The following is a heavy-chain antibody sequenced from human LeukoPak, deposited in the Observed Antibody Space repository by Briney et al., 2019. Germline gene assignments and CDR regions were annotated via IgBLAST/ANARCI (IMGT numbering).Heavy chain of an antibody. V-gene: IGHV3-23*01. CDR2: ISGSGGST. J-gene: IGHJ3*02. CDR3: AKDFQWFIKVAFDI. D-gene: IGHD3-22*01. CDR1: GFTFGDYA. Sequence: QPGRSLRLSCTASGFTFGDYAMSWVRQAPGKGLEWVSAISGSGGSTYYADSVKGRFTISRDNSKNTLYLQMNSLRAEDTAVYYCAKDFQWFIKVAFDIWGQGTMVTVSS.